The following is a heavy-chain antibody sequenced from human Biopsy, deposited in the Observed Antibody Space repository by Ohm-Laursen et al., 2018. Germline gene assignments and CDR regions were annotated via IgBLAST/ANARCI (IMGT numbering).Heavy chain of an antibody. J-gene: IGHJ3*02. CDR2: IHTSGST. Sequence: GTLSLTCAVSGDSISNDYWSWIRQSAGQGLEWIGRIHTSGSTNHNLSLKSQVTMSVDTSKNQFSLKLRSVTAADTAVYYCARGTGKYYVYGAFDIWGQGTMVTVSS. CDR3: ARGTGKYYVYGAFDI. D-gene: IGHD3/OR15-3a*01. CDR1: GDSISNDY. V-gene: IGHV4-4*07.